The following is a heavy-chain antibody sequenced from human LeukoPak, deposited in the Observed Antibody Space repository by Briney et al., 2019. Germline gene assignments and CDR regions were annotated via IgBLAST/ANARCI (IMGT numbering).Heavy chain of an antibody. CDR3: ARDRDSSWYFDL. J-gene: IGHJ2*01. CDR1: GGSINSSNYY. D-gene: IGHD3-22*01. CDR2: IYTSGTT. Sequence: SETLSLTCTVSGGSINSSNYYWGWIRQPAGKGLEWIGRIYTSGTTNYNPSLKSRVTMSVDTSKNQFSLKLSSVTAADTAVYYCARDRDSSWYFDLWGRGTLVTVSS. V-gene: IGHV4-61*02.